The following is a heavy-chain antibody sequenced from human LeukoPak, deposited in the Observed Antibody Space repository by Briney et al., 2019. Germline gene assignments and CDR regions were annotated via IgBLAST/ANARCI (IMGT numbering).Heavy chain of an antibody. CDR1: GFTFDDYA. V-gene: IGHV3-9*01. CDR3: AKDISSSSSEVFDY. D-gene: IGHD6-6*01. J-gene: IGHJ4*02. CDR2: ISWNSGSI. Sequence: GRSLRLSCAASGFTFDDYAMHWVRQAPGKGLEWVSGISWNSGSIGYADSVKGRFTISRDNAKNSLYLQMNSLRAEDTALYCCAKDISSSSSEVFDYWGQGTLVTVSS.